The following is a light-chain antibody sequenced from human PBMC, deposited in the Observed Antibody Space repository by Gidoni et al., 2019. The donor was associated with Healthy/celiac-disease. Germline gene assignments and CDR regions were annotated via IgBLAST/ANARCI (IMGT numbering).Light chain of an antibody. V-gene: IGLV2-23*02. CDR3: CSYAGSSTWV. J-gene: IGLJ3*02. CDR2: EVS. CDR1: SSDVGSSTL. Sequence: QSALTQPASVSGSPGQSITISCPGTSSDVGSSTLVSWYQQHPGKAPNLMIYEVSKRPSGVSNRFSGSKSGNTASLTISGLQAEDEADYYCCSYAGSSTWVFGGGTKLTVL.